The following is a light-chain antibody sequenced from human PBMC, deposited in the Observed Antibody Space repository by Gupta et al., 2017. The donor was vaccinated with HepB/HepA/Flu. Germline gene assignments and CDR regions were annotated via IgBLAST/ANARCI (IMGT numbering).Light chain of an antibody. CDR1: QSISSY. CDR3: QQCYSNPLT. V-gene: IGKV1-39*01. CDR2: AAS. J-gene: IGKJ4*01. Sequence: DIQMTQSPSSLSASVGDRVTITCRASQSISSYLNWYQQKPGKAPKLLIYAASSLQSGVPSRFSGSGSGTDFTLTISRLKPEDFATYYCQQCYSNPLTFGGGTKVGIK.